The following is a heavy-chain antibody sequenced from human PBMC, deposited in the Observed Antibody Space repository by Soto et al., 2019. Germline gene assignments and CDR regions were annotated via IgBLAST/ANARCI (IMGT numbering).Heavy chain of an antibody. V-gene: IGHV3-23*01. CDR1: AFTFSSYS. D-gene: IGHD3-10*01. CDR3: AKKVNSGPGSQYFDY. Sequence: PGGSLRLSCAASAFTFSSYSMAWVRQAPGKGLEWVSTITCSGTTYYADSVKGRFTISRDNSKNMLFLQMNSLRAEDTAIYYCAKKVNSGPGSQYFDYWGQGTLVTVSS. CDR2: ITCSGTT. J-gene: IGHJ4*02.